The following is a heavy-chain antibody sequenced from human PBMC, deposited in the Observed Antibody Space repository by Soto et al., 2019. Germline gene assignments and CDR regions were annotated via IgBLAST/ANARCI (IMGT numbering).Heavy chain of an antibody. CDR1: GFTVSSNY. D-gene: IGHD5-12*01. CDR3: ARDNVVATISRYYYYGMDV. J-gene: IGHJ6*02. Sequence: GGSLRLSCAASGFTVSSNYMSWVRQAPGKGLEWISVIYSGGSTYYADSVKGRFTISRDNSKNTLYLQMNSLRAEDTAVYYCARDNVVATISRYYYYGMDVWGQGTTVTVSS. V-gene: IGHV3-53*01. CDR2: IYSGGST.